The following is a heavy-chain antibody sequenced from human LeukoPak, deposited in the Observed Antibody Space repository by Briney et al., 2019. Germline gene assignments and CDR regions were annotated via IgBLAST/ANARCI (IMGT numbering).Heavy chain of an antibody. CDR3: ARRRTKAMGLFGH. J-gene: IGHJ4*02. CDR2: IDPSDSYT. CDR1: GSSFSSYW. Sequence: GEPLRISCKGSGSSFSSYWITWVRQPPGKGLEWIGRIDPSDSYTNYSPSFRGHVTISVDKSVNTAYLQWSSLKASDTAMYYCARRRTKAMGLFGHWGQGTLVTVSS. V-gene: IGHV5-10-1*01. D-gene: IGHD5-18*01.